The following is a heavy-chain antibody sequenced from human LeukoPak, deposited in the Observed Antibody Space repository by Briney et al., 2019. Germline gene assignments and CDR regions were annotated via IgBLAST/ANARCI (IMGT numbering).Heavy chain of an antibody. CDR1: GFTLNSYS. Sequence: PGGSLRLSCEASGFTLNSYSMNWVRQAPGKGLEWVSYISNTGSTIYYADSVKGRFTISRDNVKNSLYLQMKSLRDEDTAVYYCARFRIYGMDVWGQGTTVTVSS. D-gene: IGHD3-10*01. V-gene: IGHV3-48*02. CDR3: ARFRIYGMDV. CDR2: ISNTGSTI. J-gene: IGHJ6*02.